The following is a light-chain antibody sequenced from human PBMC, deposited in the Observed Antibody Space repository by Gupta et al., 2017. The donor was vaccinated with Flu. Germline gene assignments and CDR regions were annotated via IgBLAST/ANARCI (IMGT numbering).Light chain of an antibody. J-gene: IGKJ5*01. Sequence: EIVLTQSPATLSLSPGERATLSCRASQSVSSYLAWYQQKPGQAPRLLIYDASNRATGIPARFSGSGSGTDFTLTISSLEPEDFAVYYCQQRSNWHRFGQGTRLEIK. CDR3: QQRSNWHR. CDR1: QSVSSY. V-gene: IGKV3-11*01. CDR2: DAS.